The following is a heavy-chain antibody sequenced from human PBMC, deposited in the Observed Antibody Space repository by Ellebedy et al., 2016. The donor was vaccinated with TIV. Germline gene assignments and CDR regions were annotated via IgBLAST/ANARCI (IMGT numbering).Heavy chain of an antibody. Sequence: PGGSLRLSCVDSGFTFSNLWMNWVRQAPGKGLEWVSSITSSGYYIYYAASVKGRFTISRDNAKNSLYLQMDSLTAEDTAVYYCARDSRIALEALLDSWGQGTLVTVSS. V-gene: IGHV3-21*01. D-gene: IGHD6-13*01. CDR1: GFTFSNLW. CDR2: ITSSGYYI. CDR3: ARDSRIALEALLDS. J-gene: IGHJ4*02.